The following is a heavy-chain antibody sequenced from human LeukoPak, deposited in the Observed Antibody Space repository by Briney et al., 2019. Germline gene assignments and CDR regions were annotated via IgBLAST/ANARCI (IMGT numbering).Heavy chain of an antibody. J-gene: IGHJ4*02. CDR3: AKAGPLFFDF. Sequence: GGSLRLSCAASGFTFSSYSMNWVRQAPGKGLEWVSAINGPGTSTYYADSVKGRFTISRDNSKDTLYLQMNSLRAEDTALYYCAKAGPLFFDFWGQGTLVTVSS. CDR2: INGPGTST. V-gene: IGHV3-23*01. CDR1: GFTFSSYS.